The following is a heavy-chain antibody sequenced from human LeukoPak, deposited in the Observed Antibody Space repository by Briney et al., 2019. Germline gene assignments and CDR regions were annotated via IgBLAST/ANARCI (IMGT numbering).Heavy chain of an antibody. J-gene: IGHJ4*02. V-gene: IGHV1-2*02. D-gene: IGHD6-19*01. CDR1: GYTFTGYY. Sequence: ASVKVSCKASGYTFTGYYMHWVRQAPGQGLEWMGWINPNSGGTNYAQKFQGRVTMTGDTSISTAYMELSRLRSDDTAVYYCASIPDFSGWSVDYWGQGTLVTVSS. CDR2: INPNSGGT. CDR3: ASIPDFSGWSVDY.